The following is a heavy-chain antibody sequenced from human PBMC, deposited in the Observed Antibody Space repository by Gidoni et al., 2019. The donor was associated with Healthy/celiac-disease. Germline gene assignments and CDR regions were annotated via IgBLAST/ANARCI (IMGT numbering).Heavy chain of an antibody. J-gene: IGHJ4*02. CDR2: FDPEGGET. CDR1: GYTPTELP. CDR3: ATVTGYSSGWYLYYFDY. Sequence: QVQLVQSGAEVKKPGASVKVSRKVSGYTPTELPMHWVRQAPGNGLERMGGFDPEGGETIYAQEFQGRVTMTEDTSTNTAYMELSSLRSEDTAVYYCATVTGYSSGWYLYYFDYWGQGTLVTVSS. V-gene: IGHV1-24*01. D-gene: IGHD6-19*01.